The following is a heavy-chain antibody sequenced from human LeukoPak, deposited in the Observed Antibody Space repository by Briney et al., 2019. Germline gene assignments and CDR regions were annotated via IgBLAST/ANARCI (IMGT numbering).Heavy chain of an antibody. D-gene: IGHD6-19*01. V-gene: IGHV1-2*02. CDR3: ARVGAVAGIGWGDFDH. Sequence: ASVTVSCKASGYTFTDYYMHWVRQAPGQGLEWMGWINPNSGGTHYAQKFQGRVTMTRDTSMSTAYMDLSSLKSDDTAVYYCARVGAVAGIGWGDFDHWGQGTLVTVSS. J-gene: IGHJ4*02. CDR1: GYTFTDYY. CDR2: INPNSGGT.